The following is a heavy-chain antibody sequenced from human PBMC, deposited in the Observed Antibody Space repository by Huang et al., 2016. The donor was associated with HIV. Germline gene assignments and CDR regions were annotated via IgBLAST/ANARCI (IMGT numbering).Heavy chain of an antibody. Sequence: QVQLHQWGAGLLKPSETLSLTCAVYGGSFSTYYWSWIRQPPTKRLEWLGEINHSGRTNYNPSLKSRVTISVDTSKNQFSLKRNSVTAADTAVYYCARGFYHDSSTYWFFDVWGRGTLVTVSS. J-gene: IGHJ2*01. CDR2: INHSGRT. CDR3: ARGFYHDSSTYWFFDV. CDR1: GGSFSTYY. D-gene: IGHD3-22*01. V-gene: IGHV4-34*01.